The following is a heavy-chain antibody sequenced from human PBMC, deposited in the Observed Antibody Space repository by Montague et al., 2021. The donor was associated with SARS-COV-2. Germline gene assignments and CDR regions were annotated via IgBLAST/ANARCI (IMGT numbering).Heavy chain of an antibody. D-gene: IGHD3-9*01. CDR2: ISWNSGSI. J-gene: IGHJ6*02. CDR1: GFTFDDYA. CDR3: AKDQGYDILTGYYPWGMDV. V-gene: IGHV3-9*01. Sequence: SLRLSCAASGFTFDDYAMHWVRQAPGKGLEWVSGISWNSGSIGYADSVKGRFTISRDNAKNSLYLQMSSLRAEDTALYYCAKDQGYDILTGYYPWGMDVWGQGTTVTVSS.